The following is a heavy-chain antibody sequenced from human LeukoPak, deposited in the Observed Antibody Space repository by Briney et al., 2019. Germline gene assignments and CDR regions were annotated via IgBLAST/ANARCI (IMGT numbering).Heavy chain of an antibody. J-gene: IGHJ2*01. Sequence: GGSLRLSCAASGFTFSSYDMHWVRQATGKGLEWVSAIGTAGDTYYPGSVKGRFTNSRENAKNSLYPQMNSLRAGDTAVYYCARVQGLDFRWYFDLWGRGTLVTVSS. V-gene: IGHV3-13*01. CDR2: IGTAGDT. CDR3: ARVQGLDFRWYFDL. CDR1: GFTFSSYD.